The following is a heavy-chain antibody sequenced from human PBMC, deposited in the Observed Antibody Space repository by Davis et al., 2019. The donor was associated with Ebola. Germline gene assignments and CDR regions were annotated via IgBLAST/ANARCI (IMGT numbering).Heavy chain of an antibody. Sequence: SVKVSCKASGYTFTGYYMHWVRQAPGQGLEWMGGIIPIFGTANYAQKFQGRVTITADKSTSTAYMELSSLRSEDTAVYYCARAEADMITFGGGLEYWGQGTLVTVSS. V-gene: IGHV1-69*06. CDR3: ARAEADMITFGGGLEY. CDR2: IIPIFGTA. J-gene: IGHJ4*02. CDR1: GYTFTGYY. D-gene: IGHD3-16*01.